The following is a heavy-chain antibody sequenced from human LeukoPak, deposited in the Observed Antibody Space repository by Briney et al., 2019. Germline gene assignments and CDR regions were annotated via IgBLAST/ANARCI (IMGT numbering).Heavy chain of an antibody. CDR1: DDSITMYY. Sequence: SETLSLTCSVSDDSITMYYWTWIRQPPGKGLEWIGYVDHTGSTNFNPSLNGRVSISRDTTKNLFSLRLRSVTAADTAVYFCARGRVSSSTWYSTYNHYFYMDVWGKGTTVTVSS. CDR2: VDHTGST. J-gene: IGHJ6*03. V-gene: IGHV4-59*01. D-gene: IGHD1-1*01. CDR3: ARGRVSSSTWYSTYNHYFYMDV.